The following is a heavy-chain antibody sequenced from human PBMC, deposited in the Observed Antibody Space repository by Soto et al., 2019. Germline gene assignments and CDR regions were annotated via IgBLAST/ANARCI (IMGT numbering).Heavy chain of an antibody. CDR3: ARVCPDCSGYPGSDFDY. V-gene: IGHV4-31*03. J-gene: IGHJ4*02. CDR1: GGSISSGGYY. D-gene: IGHD3-22*01. Sequence: PSETLSLTCTVSGGSISSGGYYWSWIRQHPGKGLYWIGYIYYSGSTYYNPSLKSRVTISVDTSKNQFSLKLSSVTAADPAVYYCARVCPDCSGYPGSDFDYWGQGTLVTVSS. CDR2: IYYSGST.